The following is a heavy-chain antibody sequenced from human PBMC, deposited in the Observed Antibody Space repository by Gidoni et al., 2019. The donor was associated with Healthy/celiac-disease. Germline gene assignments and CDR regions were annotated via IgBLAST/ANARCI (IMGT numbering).Heavy chain of an antibody. D-gene: IGHD6-19*01. J-gene: IGHJ3*02. V-gene: IGHV3-33*01. CDR2: IWYDGSNK. Sequence: RSLRLSCAASGFTFSSYGMHWVRQAPGKGLEWVAVIWYDGSNKYYADSVKGRFTISRDNSKNTLYLQMNSLRAEDTAVYYCARDRGAVAYDVGAFDIWGQGTMVTVSS. CDR1: GFTFSSYG. CDR3: ARDRGAVAYDVGAFDI.